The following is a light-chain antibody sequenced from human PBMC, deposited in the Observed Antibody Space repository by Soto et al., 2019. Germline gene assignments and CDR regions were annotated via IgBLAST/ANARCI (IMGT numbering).Light chain of an antibody. J-gene: IGLJ1*01. CDR2: DVS. Sequence: QSALTQPRSVSGSPGQSVTISCTGTSSDVGGYNYVSWYQHHPGKAPKLMIYDVSKRPSGVPDRFSGSKSGNTASLSTSGLQAEDEADYYCCSYAGSYPYVFGTGTKVTVL. CDR3: CSYAGSYPYV. CDR1: SSDVGGYNY. V-gene: IGLV2-11*01.